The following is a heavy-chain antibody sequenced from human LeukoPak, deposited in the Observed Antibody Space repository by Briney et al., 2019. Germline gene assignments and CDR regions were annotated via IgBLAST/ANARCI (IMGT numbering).Heavy chain of an antibody. J-gene: IGHJ6*02. CDR1: GGSISTYY. CDR3: ARDFGFGELERGQNYYYYYGMDV. CDR2: IYHSGST. D-gene: IGHD3-10*01. Sequence: SETLSLTCTVSGGSISTYYWNWIRQPPGKGLEWIGYIYHSGSTNYNPSLQSRVTISVDTSKNQFSLKLSSVTAADTAVYYCARDFGFGELERGQNYYYYYGMDVWGQGTTVTVSS. V-gene: IGHV4-59*01.